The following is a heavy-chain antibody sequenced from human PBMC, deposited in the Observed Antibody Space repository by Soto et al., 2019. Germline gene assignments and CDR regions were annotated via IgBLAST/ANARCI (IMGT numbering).Heavy chain of an antibody. CDR1: GYTFTSYA. CDR2: INAGNGNT. J-gene: IGHJ6*02. Sequence: QVQLVQSGAEVKKPGASVKVSCKASGYTFTSYAMHWVRQAPGQRLEWMGWINAGNGNTKYSQKFQGRVTITRDTSASTAYMELSSLRSEDTAVYYCAREQGYSSYKKLYYYGMDVWGQGTTVTVSS. D-gene: IGHD6-13*01. CDR3: AREQGYSSYKKLYYYGMDV. V-gene: IGHV1-3*01.